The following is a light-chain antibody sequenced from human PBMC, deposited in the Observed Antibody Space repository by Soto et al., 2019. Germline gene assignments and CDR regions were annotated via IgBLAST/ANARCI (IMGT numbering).Light chain of an antibody. CDR1: SSNIGAGYD. CDR2: GNT. V-gene: IGLV1-40*01. Sequence: QSVLTQPPSVSGAPGQRVTISCTGSSSNIGAGYDVHWYLQLPGTAPKLLIYGNTNRPSGVPDRFSGSKSGASASLAISGLQAEDEADYYCQSYDRNLSVVFGGGTKLTVL. CDR3: QSYDRNLSVV. J-gene: IGLJ2*01.